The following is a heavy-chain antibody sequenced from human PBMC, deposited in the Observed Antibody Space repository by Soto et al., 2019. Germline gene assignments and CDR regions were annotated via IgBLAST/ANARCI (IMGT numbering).Heavy chain of an antibody. D-gene: IGHD6-6*01. Sequence: ASVKVSCKASGYTFTSYYMHWVRQAPGQGLEWMGIINPSGGSTSYAQKFQGRVTMTRDTSTSTVYMELSSLRSEDTAVYYCARGWYSSSSPYYYGMDVWGQGTTVTVSS. J-gene: IGHJ6*02. CDR2: INPSGGST. CDR1: GYTFTSYY. V-gene: IGHV1-46*01. CDR3: ARGWYSSSSPYYYGMDV.